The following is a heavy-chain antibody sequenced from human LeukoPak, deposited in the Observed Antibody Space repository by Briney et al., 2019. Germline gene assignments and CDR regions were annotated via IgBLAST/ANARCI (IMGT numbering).Heavy chain of an antibody. Sequence: GGSLRLSCTASGFTLGSDDMHWVRQIPGQGLEWVAAVSSGFHAFFADSVQGRSTVSREDARISLYLQMNSLGAGDTAVYYCVREARGYHYTYFDYWGQGTLVTVSS. CDR1: GFTLGSDD. J-gene: IGHJ4*02. V-gene: IGHV3-13*01. CDR3: VREARGYHYTYFDY. D-gene: IGHD5-12*01. CDR2: VSSGFHA.